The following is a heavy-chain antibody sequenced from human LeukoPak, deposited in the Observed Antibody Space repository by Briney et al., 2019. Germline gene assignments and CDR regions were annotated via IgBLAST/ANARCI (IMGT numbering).Heavy chain of an antibody. D-gene: IGHD6-19*01. CDR3: ATLRTIDSSGWLIPWFDP. V-gene: IGHV1-24*01. CDR1: GYTLTELS. Sequence: GASVKVSCKVSGYTLTELSMHWVRQAPGKGLEWMGGFDPEDGETIYAQKFQGRVTMTEDTSTDTAYMELSSLRSEDTAVYYCATLRTIDSSGWLIPWFDPWGQGTLVTVSS. CDR2: FDPEDGET. J-gene: IGHJ5*02.